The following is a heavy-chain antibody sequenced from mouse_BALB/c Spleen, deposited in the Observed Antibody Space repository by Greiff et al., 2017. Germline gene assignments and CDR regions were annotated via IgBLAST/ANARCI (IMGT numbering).Heavy chain of an antibody. V-gene: IGHV1S22*01. CDR3: TGGYYGNYDAMDY. CDR1: GYTFTSYW. Sequence: LQQPGSELVRPGASVKLSCKASGYTFTSYWMHWVKQRPGQGLEWIGNIYPGSGSTNYDEKFKSKATLTVDTSSSTAYMQLSSLTSEDSAVYYCTGGYYGNYDAMDYWGQGTSVTVSS. J-gene: IGHJ4*01. CDR2: IYPGSGST. D-gene: IGHD2-1*01.